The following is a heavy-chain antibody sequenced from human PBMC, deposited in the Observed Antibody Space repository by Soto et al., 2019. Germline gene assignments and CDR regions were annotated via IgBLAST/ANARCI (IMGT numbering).Heavy chain of an antibody. V-gene: IGHV1-3*01. CDR3: ARTIYNWNYVSWFDP. J-gene: IGHJ5*02. Sequence: ASVKVSCKASGCTFTRYAMHWVRQAPGQRLEWMGWINAVNGNTKYSQKFQGRVTITRDTSASTAYMELSSLRSEDTAVYYCARTIYNWNYVSWFDPWGQGTLVTVSS. CDR2: INAVNGNT. CDR1: GCTFTRYA. D-gene: IGHD1-7*01.